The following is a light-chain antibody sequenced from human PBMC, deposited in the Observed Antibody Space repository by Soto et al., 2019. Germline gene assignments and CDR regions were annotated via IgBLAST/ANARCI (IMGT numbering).Light chain of an antibody. CDR2: AAS. CDR3: QQSYSTPFT. J-gene: IGKJ3*01. V-gene: IGKV1-39*01. CDR1: QSISSY. Sequence: DIQMTQSPSSLSASVGDRVTITCRASQSISSYLNWYQQKPGKAPKFLTHAASSLQSGLPSRFSGSGSGTDFTLTISSLQPEDFATYYCQQSYSTPFTVGPGTKVDIK.